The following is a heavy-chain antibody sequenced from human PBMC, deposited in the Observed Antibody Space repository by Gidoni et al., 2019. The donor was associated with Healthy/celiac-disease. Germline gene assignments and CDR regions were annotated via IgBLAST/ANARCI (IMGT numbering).Heavy chain of an antibody. J-gene: IGHJ6*02. Sequence: EVQLVESGGGLVQPGGSLRLSCAASGFTFSSYSMNWVRQAPGKGLEWVSYISSSSSTIYYADSVKGRFTISRDNAKNSLYLQMNSLRDEDTAVYYCARVVRGEFWSGYYLNYGMDVWGQGTTVTVSS. CDR1: GFTFSSYS. CDR3: ARVVRGEFWSGYYLNYGMDV. V-gene: IGHV3-48*02. D-gene: IGHD3-3*01. CDR2: ISSSSSTI.